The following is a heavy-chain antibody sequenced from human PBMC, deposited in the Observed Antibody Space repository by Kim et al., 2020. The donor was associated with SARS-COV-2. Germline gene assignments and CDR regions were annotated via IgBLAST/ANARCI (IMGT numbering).Heavy chain of an antibody. V-gene: IGHV3-23*01. CDR2: FRDSGGST. J-gene: IGHJ1*01. CDR3: AKVTSGSSGWFEYFQH. CDR1: GFTFNNYA. D-gene: IGHD6-19*01. Sequence: GGSLRLSCAASGFTFNNYAMSWVRQAPGKGLEWVSGFRDSGGSTKYADSVKGRFSISRDNSKNTLYLQMDSLRAEDTAVYYCAKVTSGSSGWFEYFQHWGQGTLVTVSS.